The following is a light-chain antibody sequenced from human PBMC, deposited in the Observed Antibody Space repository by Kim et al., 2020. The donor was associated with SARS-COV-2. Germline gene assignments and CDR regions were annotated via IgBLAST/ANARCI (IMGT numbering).Light chain of an antibody. V-gene: IGKV3-11*01. CDR2: DAS. Sequence: PGKRATLSCRARQSIGNWLAWYQQKSGQAPRLLIYDASNRATGIPARFSGSWSGTDFTLTISSLEPEDFAVYYCQQRRTWPLTFGGGTKLEI. CDR1: QSIGNW. CDR3: QQRRTWPLT. J-gene: IGKJ4*01.